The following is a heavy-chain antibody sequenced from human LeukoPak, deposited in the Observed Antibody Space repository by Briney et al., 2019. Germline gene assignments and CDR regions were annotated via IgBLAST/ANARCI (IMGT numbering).Heavy chain of an antibody. CDR1: GGSISSYY. D-gene: IGHD2-2*02. CDR3: ARGIVVVPAAIRAGNYFDY. J-gene: IGHJ4*02. V-gene: IGHV4-34*01. Sequence: SETLSLTCTVSGGSISSYYWSWIRQPPGKGLEWIGEINHSGSTNYNPSLKSRVTISVDTSKNQFSLKLSSVTAADTAVYYCARGIVVVPAAIRAGNYFDYWGQGTLVTVSS. CDR2: INHSGST.